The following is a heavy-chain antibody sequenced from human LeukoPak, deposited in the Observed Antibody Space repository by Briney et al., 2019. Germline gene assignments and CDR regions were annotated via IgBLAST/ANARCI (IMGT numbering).Heavy chain of an antibody. J-gene: IGHJ6*03. CDR3: AKDRGRGIVVVVAATQDYYMDV. D-gene: IGHD2-15*01. CDR2: ISGSGGST. V-gene: IGHV3-23*01. CDR1: GFTFSSYA. Sequence: GGSLRLSCAASGFTFSSYAMSWVRQAPGKGLEWVSAISGSGGSTYYADSVKGRFTISRDNSKNTLYLQMNSLRAEDTAVYYCAKDRGRGIVVVVAATQDYYMDVWGKGTTVTVSS.